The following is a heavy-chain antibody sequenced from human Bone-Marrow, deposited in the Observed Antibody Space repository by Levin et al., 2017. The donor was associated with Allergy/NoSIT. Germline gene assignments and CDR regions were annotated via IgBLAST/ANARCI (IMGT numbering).Heavy chain of an antibody. V-gene: IGHV3-33*01. CDR2: IWHDGTNE. D-gene: IGHD2-21*02. J-gene: IGHJ5*02. Sequence: LSLTCAASGFPFSSYGMHWLRQAPGRGLEWVAVIWHDGTNEYYADSVKGRFTISRDNSRNTLFLQMNRLRNEDTAVYFCARDLYTRLRYCRDTDCYGGWFDPWGQGTLVTVSS. CDR1: GFPFSSYG. CDR3: ARDLYTRLRYCRDTDCYGGWFDP.